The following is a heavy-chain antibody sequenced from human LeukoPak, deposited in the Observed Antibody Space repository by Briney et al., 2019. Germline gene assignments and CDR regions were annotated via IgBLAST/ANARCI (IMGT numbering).Heavy chain of an antibody. CDR2: ISSSGSTI. V-gene: IGHV3-48*03. D-gene: IGHD2-15*01. Sequence: GGSLSLSCAASGFTFSSYEMNWVRLAPGKGLEWVSYISSSGSTIYYADSVKGRFTISRDSSKNTLYLQMNSLRAGDAAVYYCAKVPVTTCSGAYCYPFDYWSQGTLVTVSS. CDR1: GFTFSSYE. J-gene: IGHJ4*02. CDR3: AKVPVTTCSGAYCYPFDY.